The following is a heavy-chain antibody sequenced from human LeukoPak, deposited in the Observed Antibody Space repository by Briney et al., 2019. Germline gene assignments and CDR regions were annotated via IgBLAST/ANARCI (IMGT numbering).Heavy chain of an antibody. CDR1: GFTFSNYA. CDR3: ANGNSKA. Sequence: GGSLRLSCTASGFTFSNYAMNWVRQAPGKGLEWVSGISGSGTSTYYADSVKGRFTISRDNSKNALYLQMNSLRAEDTAVYYCANGNSKARGQGTLVTVSS. J-gene: IGHJ4*02. CDR2: ISGSGTST. D-gene: IGHD4-23*01. V-gene: IGHV3-23*01.